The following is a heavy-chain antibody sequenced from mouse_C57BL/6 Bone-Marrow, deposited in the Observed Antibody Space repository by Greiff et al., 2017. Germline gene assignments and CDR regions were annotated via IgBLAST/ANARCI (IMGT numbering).Heavy chain of an antibody. V-gene: IGHV1-15*01. Sequence: QVQLQQSGAELVRPGASVTLSCKASGYTFTDYDMHWVKQTPVHGLEWIGAIDPETGGTAYNQKFKGKAILTADKSSSTAYMELRSLTSEDSAGYYCGKNGENGSSYCDVDVWGTGTTVTGSA. D-gene: IGHD1-1*01. CDR3: GKNGENGSSYCDVDV. CDR2: IDPETGGT. CDR1: GYTFTDYD. J-gene: IGHJ1*03.